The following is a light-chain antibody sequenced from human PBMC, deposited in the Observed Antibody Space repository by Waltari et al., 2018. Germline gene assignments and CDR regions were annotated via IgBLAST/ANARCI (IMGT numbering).Light chain of an antibody. V-gene: IGLV2-14*03. J-gene: IGLJ2*01. CDR3: SSYTSTTTIV. Sequence: QSALTPPASASGSPGQSITISCTGTSSDVGAYIYVSWYQHHPGKAPKLLIYGVTARPSGVSNRFSGSKSGNTASLTISGLQTEDEADYYCSSYTSTTTIVFGGGTRLTVL. CDR1: SSDVGAYIY. CDR2: GVT.